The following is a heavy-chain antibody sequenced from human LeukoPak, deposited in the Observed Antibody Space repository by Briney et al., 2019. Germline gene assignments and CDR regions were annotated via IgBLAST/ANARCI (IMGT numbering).Heavy chain of an antibody. CDR2: ISYDGSNK. J-gene: IGHJ4*02. CDR3: ARGGAYCSGGSCRADDY. CDR1: GFTFSSYA. D-gene: IGHD2-15*01. V-gene: IGHV3-30-3*01. Sequence: GGSLRLSCAASGFTFSSYAMHWVRQAPGKGLEWVAVISYDGSNKYYADSVKGRFTISRDNSKNTLYLQMNSLRADDTAEHYCARGGAYCSGGSCRADDYWGQGTLVTVSS.